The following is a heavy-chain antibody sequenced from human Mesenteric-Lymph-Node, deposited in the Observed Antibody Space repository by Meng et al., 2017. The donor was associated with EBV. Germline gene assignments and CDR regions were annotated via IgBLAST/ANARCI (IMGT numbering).Heavy chain of an antibody. CDR3: ARDGSGDCYTFDY. Sequence: QVQLGQSGAEVKKPGASGKVSCKASGYTFTNYGINWVRQAPGQGIEWMGGISPYNGNTYSAQKFQGRVTMTTDTSTDTAYIELRSLRSDDTAVYSCARDGSGDCYTFDYWGQGTLVTVSS. D-gene: IGHD5-24*01. CDR1: GYTFTNYG. V-gene: IGHV1-18*01. J-gene: IGHJ4*02. CDR2: ISPYNGNT.